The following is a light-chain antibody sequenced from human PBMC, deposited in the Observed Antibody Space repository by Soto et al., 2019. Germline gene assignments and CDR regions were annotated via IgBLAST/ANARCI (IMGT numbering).Light chain of an antibody. CDR2: DAS. Sequence: DIQMTQSPSTLSASVGDRVTITCRASQSISGWLAWYQQKPGKAPKLLIYDASSLESGVPSRFSGSGSGTEFTLTISSLQPDDFATYYCQQYNSDPTWTFGQGTKVDIK. V-gene: IGKV1-5*01. J-gene: IGKJ1*01. CDR1: QSISGW. CDR3: QQYNSDPTWT.